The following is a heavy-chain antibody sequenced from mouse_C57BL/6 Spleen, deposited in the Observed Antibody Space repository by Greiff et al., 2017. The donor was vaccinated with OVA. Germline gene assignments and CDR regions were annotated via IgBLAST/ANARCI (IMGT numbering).Heavy chain of an antibody. D-gene: IGHD3-2*02. Sequence: QVQLQQSGPELVKPGASVKISCKASGYTFTDYYINWVKQRPGQGLEWIGWIYPGSGNTKYNEKFKGKATLTVDTSSSTAYMQLSSLTSEDSAVYFYARGTAQATRVYYFDYWGQGTTLTVSS. CDR1: GYTFTDYY. CDR2: IYPGSGNT. CDR3: ARGTAQATRVYYFDY. J-gene: IGHJ2*01. V-gene: IGHV1-84*01.